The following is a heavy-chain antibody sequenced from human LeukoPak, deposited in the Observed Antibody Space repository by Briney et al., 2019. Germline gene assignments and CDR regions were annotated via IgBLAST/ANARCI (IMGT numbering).Heavy chain of an antibody. CDR1: GGSISSSTW. CDR2: IYHSGST. CDR3: ARGGVSRFDP. Sequence: SGTLSLTCAVSGGSISSSTWWTWVRQSPGKGLEWIGEIYHSGSTNYNPSLKSRVAISVDTSKNQFSLKLSSVTAADTAVYYCARGGVSRFDPWGQGTLVTVSS. J-gene: IGHJ5*02. V-gene: IGHV4-4*02. D-gene: IGHD5/OR15-5a*01.